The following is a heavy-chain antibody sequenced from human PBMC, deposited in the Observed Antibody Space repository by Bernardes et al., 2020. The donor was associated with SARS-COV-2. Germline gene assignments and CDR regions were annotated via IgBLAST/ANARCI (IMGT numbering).Heavy chain of an antibody. CDR2: INPNSGGT. CDR1: GYTFTGYY. Sequence: ASVKVSCKASGYTFTGYYMHWVRQAPGQGLEWMGRINPNSGGTNYAQKFQGRVTMTRDTSISTAYMELSRLRSDDTAVYYCANPYCSGGSCNSLSGAFDIWGQGTMVTVSS. CDR3: ANPYCSGGSCNSLSGAFDI. D-gene: IGHD2-15*01. V-gene: IGHV1-2*06. J-gene: IGHJ3*02.